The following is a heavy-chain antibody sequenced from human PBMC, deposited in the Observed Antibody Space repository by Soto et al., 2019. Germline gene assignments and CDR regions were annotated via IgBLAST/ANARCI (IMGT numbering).Heavy chain of an antibody. CDR3: ARAYSSGWPLDS. V-gene: IGHV3-74*01. CDR1: GFTFSSYW. D-gene: IGHD6-19*01. J-gene: IGHJ4*02. Sequence: GGSLRLSCTASGFTFSSYWIHWVRQAPGKGLLWVSRVNGDGSSTNYADSVKGRFTIFRDNDRSTVHLQMNSLGAEDTAVYYCARAYSSGWPLDSWGQGTLVTVSS. CDR2: VNGDGSST.